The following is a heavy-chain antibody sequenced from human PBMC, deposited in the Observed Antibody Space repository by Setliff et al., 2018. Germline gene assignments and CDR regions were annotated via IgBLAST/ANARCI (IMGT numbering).Heavy chain of an antibody. CDR2: IYQSGKT. J-gene: IGHJ5*02. Sequence: PSETLSLTCTVSGGSISSSSYYWGWIRQPPGKGLEWIGSIYQSGKTYYNPSLKSRVTISVDTSKTQFSLKLRSVTAADTAVYYCARGAPGWELLSWFDPWGQGTLVTVSS. V-gene: IGHV4-39*07. D-gene: IGHD1-26*01. CDR1: GGSISSSSYY. CDR3: ARGAPGWELLSWFDP.